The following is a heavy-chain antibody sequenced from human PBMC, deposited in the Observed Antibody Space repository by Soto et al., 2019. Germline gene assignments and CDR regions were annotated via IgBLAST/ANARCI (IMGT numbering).Heavy chain of an antibody. V-gene: IGHV3-48*02. D-gene: IGHD3-3*01. CDR1: GFSFSNYN. CDR3: ARDFGHGYYLDY. J-gene: IGHJ4*02. Sequence: LRLSCVASGFSFSNYNMNWVRQAPGKGLEWVSYITDSSDTVHYADSVRGRFAISRDNAESSLYLQMNSLRDEDTAVYFCARDFGHGYYLDYWGRGTLVTVSS. CDR2: ITDSSDTV.